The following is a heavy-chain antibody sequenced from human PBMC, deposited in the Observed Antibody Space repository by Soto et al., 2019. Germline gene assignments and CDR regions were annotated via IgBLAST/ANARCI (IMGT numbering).Heavy chain of an antibody. CDR1: GGSISRSGYY. CDR2: IYYSGST. J-gene: IGHJ4*02. CDR3: ARHQGAVTDYFDY. D-gene: IGHD6-19*01. V-gene: IGHV4-39*01. Sequence: QLQLQESGPGLVKPSETLSLTCTVSGGSISRSGYYWGWIRQPPGKGLEWIGTIYYSGSTYYDPSLKSRVTISVDTSKNQFSLKLSSVTAADTAVYYCARHQGAVTDYFDYWGQGTLVTVSS.